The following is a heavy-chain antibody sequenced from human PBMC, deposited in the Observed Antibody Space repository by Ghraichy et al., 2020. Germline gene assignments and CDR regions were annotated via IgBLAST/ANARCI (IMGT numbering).Heavy chain of an antibody. CDR1: GFTFSSYG. CDR2: ISSSSSTI. Sequence: GGSLRLSCAASGFTFSSYGMTWVRQAPGKGLEWVSYISSSSSTITYADSVKGRFTISRDNAKNSLILQMNSLRDEDTAVYYWAREIVALDCWGQGTLVTVSS. V-gene: IGHV3-48*02. D-gene: IGHD3-16*02. CDR3: AREIVALDC. J-gene: IGHJ4*02.